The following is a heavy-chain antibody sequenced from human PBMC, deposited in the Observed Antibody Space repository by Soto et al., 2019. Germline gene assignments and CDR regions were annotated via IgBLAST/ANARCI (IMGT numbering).Heavy chain of an antibody. CDR1: GGSVSDKTYY. CDR3: ARTTAVPNSLRSRYFFDY. D-gene: IGHD4-17*01. V-gene: IGHV4-61*01. Sequence: SETLSLTCSVSGGSVSDKTYYWSWIRQPPGKRLEWIGYAYYSGTTNYNPSLKSRVTISVDLSKNQFSLRLSSVTTADTALYYCARTTAVPNSLRSRYFFDYWGQGTLVTVSS. CDR2: AYYSGTT. J-gene: IGHJ4*02.